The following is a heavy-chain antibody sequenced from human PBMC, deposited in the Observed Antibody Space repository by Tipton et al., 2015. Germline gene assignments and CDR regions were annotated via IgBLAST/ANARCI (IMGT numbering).Heavy chain of an antibody. CDR3: ARDPPDGYGHFDY. Sequence: TLSLTCAVSGGSISSTNWWSWVRQPPGKGLEWIGEISQSGRTNYNPSLKSRVTISVDKSKNQLSLRLNSVTAADTAVYYCARDPPDGYGHFDYWGQGTLVTVSS. J-gene: IGHJ4*02. CDR1: GGSISSTNW. CDR2: ISQSGRT. D-gene: IGHD5-18*01. V-gene: IGHV4-4*02.